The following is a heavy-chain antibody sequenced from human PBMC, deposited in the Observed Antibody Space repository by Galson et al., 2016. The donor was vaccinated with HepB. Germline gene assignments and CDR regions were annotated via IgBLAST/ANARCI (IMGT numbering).Heavy chain of an antibody. CDR2: ISGSDGST. CDR1: GFTFSSYG. V-gene: IGHV3-23*01. D-gene: IGHD4-17*01. J-gene: IGHJ4*02. Sequence: SLRLSCAASGFTFSSYGMRWVRQAPGKGLEWVSAISGSDGSTSYADSVKGRFTISRDNSKNTLYLQMNSLRGEDTAVYFCAKFRSYGYYMSHDNWGQGTLVTVSS. CDR3: AKFRSYGYYMSHDN.